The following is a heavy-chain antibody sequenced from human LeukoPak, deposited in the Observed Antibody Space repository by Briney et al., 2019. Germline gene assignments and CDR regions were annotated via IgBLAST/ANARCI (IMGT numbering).Heavy chain of an antibody. Sequence: GGSLRLSCEASGFSFSTSWMIWVRQAPGKGLEWVANIRGDGRQKYYLDSVKGRFTISRDNGKNSLYLQMNSLRAEDTAVYYSTRDRNYGDLGYDAFDIWGQGTMVTVSS. CDR3: TRDRNYGDLGYDAFDI. J-gene: IGHJ3*02. CDR2: IRGDGRQK. CDR1: GFSFSTSW. D-gene: IGHD4-17*01. V-gene: IGHV3-7*01.